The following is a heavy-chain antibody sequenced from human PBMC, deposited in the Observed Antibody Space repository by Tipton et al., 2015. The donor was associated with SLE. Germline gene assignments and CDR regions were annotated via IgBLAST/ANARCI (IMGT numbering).Heavy chain of an antibody. CDR1: GDTFSNYA. CDR3: ARDTFSGYYGMDV. Sequence: QVQLVQSGAEVKKPGSSVKVSCKASGDTFSNYAFTWVRQAPGQGLEWVGGIIPFFGTANSAQKFQGRVTITADESTSTAYMELSSLRSEDTAVYYCARDTFSGYYGMDVWGQGTTVTVSS. CDR2: IIPFFGTA. J-gene: IGHJ6*02. V-gene: IGHV1-69*01.